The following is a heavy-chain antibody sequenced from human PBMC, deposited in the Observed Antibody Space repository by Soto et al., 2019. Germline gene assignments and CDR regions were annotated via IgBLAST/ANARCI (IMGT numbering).Heavy chain of an antibody. Sequence: GGSLRLSCAASGFTFSSYAMSWVRQAPGKGLEWVSAISGSGGSTYYADSVKGRFTISRDNSKNTLYLQMNSLRAEDTAVYYCAKESLVVPAAMWGWLWDYWGQGTLVTVSS. CDR1: GFTFSSYA. J-gene: IGHJ4*02. CDR3: AKESLVVPAAMWGWLWDY. CDR2: ISGSGGST. V-gene: IGHV3-23*01. D-gene: IGHD2-2*01.